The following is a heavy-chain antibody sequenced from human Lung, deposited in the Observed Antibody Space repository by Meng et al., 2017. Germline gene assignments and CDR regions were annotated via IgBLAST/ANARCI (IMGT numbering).Heavy chain of an antibody. Sequence: QVQLVQSGGEVKKPGASVKASCKPACYNFPGCYIHWVRRDPGQGLEWMGRINPKSGDTHYEQKFQARVTMTGDTSISTAYMELSGLRSDDTAMYYCARDEDISAAGKLFGDYWGQGTLVTVSS. D-gene: IGHD6-25*01. V-gene: IGHV1-2*06. J-gene: IGHJ4*02. CDR3: ARDEDISAAGKLFGDY. CDR2: INPKSGDT. CDR1: CYNFPGCY.